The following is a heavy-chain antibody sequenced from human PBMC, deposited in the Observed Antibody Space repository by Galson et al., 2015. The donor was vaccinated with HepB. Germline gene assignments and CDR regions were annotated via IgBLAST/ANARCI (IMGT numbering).Heavy chain of an antibody. J-gene: IGHJ4*02. CDR1: GFTLSSYS. Sequence: SLRLSCAASGFTLSSYSMNWVRQAPGKGLEWVSSITSRSDYKYYADSVKGRFTISRDNAKNSLYLQMNSLRAEDTAVYFCARLGLVHLDYWGQGTLVTVSS. CDR2: ITSRSDYK. D-gene: IGHD6-19*01. V-gene: IGHV3-21*01. CDR3: ARLGLVHLDY.